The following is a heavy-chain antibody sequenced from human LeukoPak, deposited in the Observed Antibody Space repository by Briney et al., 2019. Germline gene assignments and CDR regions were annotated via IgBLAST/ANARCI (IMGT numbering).Heavy chain of an antibody. J-gene: IGHJ4*02. CDR3: ATYRQVLLPFES. Sequence: PGGSLRLSCEASGFTFSTFAMICVRQHPGKGREWVSSIFPSGGEIHYADSVRGRFTISRNNSKSTLSLQMNSLRAEDTAIYYCATYRQVLLPFESWGQGTLVTVSS. CDR1: GFTFSTFA. CDR2: IFPSGGEI. V-gene: IGHV3-23*01. D-gene: IGHD2-8*02.